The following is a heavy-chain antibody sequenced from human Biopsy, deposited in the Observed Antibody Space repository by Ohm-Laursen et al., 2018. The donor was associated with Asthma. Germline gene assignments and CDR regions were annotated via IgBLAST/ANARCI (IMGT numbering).Heavy chain of an antibody. J-gene: IGHJ6*02. V-gene: IGHV4-39*01. D-gene: IGHD3-3*01. CDR1: GGSMTPTSHY. CDR3: ARRITIFGVVQKDHGMDA. Sequence: GTLSLTCTVSGGSMTPTSHYWDWIRQAPGKGLEWIGYISYGGKTSYNPSLKNRVTISRDTSKNQFSLRLTSVTAADTAVYFCARRITIFGVVQKDHGMDAWGQGTTVTVSS. CDR2: ISYGGKT.